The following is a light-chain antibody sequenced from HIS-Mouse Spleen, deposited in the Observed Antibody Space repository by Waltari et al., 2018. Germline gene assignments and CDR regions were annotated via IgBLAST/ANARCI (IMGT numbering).Light chain of an antibody. CDR3: QQYNNWPWT. CDR1: QSVSRN. Sequence: EIVMSQSPATLSVSPGERATLSCRASQSVSRNLAWYQQKPGQAPRLLIYGASTRATGIPDRFSGSGSGTEFTLTNSSMQSEDFAVYYCQQYNNWPWTFGQGTKVEIK. V-gene: IGKV3-15*01. CDR2: GAS. J-gene: IGKJ1*01.